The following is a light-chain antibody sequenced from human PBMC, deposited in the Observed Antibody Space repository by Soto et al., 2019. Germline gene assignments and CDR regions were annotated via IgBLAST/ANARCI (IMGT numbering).Light chain of an antibody. J-gene: IGKJ1*01. V-gene: IGKV1-39*01. CDR1: QSISTY. CDR2: TTS. CDR3: QQSYSRPRT. Sequence: DIQLTKSPSTLSASVGDRVSITCRASQSISTYLNWYLQKPGKAPNLLIYTTSILESGVPSRFSGSGSGTDFTLTISSLQPEDFATYFCQQSYSRPRTFGQGTKVDIK.